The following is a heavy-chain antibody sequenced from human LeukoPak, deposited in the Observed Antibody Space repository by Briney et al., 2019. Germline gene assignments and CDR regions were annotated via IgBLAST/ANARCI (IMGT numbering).Heavy chain of an antibody. CDR1: GFTYSESY. Sequence: KSGGSLRLSCQATGFTYSESYMTWIRQAPGKGLEWLSYISGSSHTLYYADSVKGRFTVSRNRDFQYLHMKGLTAEDTAMYYCAGPLDCGGVSCGLGYWGQGTLVTVSS. J-gene: IGHJ4*02. D-gene: IGHD2-21*01. CDR3: AGPLDCGGVSCGLGY. V-gene: IGHV3-11*01. CDR2: ISGSSHTL.